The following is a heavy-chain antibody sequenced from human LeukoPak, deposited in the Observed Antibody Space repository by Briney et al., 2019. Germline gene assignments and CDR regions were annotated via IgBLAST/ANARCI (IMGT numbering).Heavy chain of an antibody. Sequence: PGGSLRLSCAASGLTFSNYGIHWVRQAPGKGLEWVTYIRYEGTTIYYADSVKGRFTISRDNSKNTVYLQMNSLRVEDTAVYYCAKEIYCTATTCQGNGAFDLWGQGTRVTVSS. V-gene: IGHV3-30*02. CDR1: GLTFSNYG. CDR2: IRYEGTTI. D-gene: IGHD2-8*02. J-gene: IGHJ3*01. CDR3: AKEIYCTATTCQGNGAFDL.